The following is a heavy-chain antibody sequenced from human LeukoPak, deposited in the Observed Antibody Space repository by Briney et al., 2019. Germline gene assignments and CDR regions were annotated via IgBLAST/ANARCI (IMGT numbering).Heavy chain of an antibody. V-gene: IGHV3-48*01. CDR1: GFTFSSYS. CDR2: ISTSGSTR. D-gene: IGHD2-2*01. CDR3: ARADCSSTNCYAGFDY. J-gene: IGHJ4*02. Sequence: GGSLRLSCAASGFTFSSYSMNWVRQAPGKGLEWVSYISTSGSTRYYADSVKGRFTISRDNAKNSLYLQMNSLRAEDTALYYCARADCSSTNCYAGFDYWGQGTLVTVSS.